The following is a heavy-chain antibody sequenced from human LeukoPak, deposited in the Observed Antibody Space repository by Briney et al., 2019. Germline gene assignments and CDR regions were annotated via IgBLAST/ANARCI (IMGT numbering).Heavy chain of an antibody. J-gene: IGHJ3*02. CDR1: GFTFRSYW. D-gene: IGHD6-19*01. CDR2: IKEDGSER. CDR3: ARHSERWLGAFDI. Sequence: GGSLRLSCVGSGFTFRSYWMSWVRQAPGKGLEWVANIKEDGSERYYVDSVKGRFTISRDNAKNSVYLQMNSLRAEDAAVYYCARHSERWLGAFDIWGQGTMVTVSS. V-gene: IGHV3-7*01.